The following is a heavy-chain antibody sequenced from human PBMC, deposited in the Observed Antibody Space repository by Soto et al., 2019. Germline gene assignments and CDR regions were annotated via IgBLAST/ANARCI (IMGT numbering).Heavy chain of an antibody. CDR2: VNPTGGSP. J-gene: IGHJ4*02. Sequence: ASVKVSCKTSGYDFTRYFIHWVRQAPGQGLEWMVKVNPTGGSPTFGQKFQGRVTVTTDTSTSTVYMELSSLRSDDTAVYYCSRDLSPYWDQGTLVTVSS. CDR3: SRDLSPY. CDR1: GYDFTRYF. D-gene: IGHD3-16*02. V-gene: IGHV1-46*03.